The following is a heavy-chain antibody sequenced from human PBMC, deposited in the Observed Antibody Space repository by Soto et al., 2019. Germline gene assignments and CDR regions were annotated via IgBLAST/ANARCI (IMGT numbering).Heavy chain of an antibody. D-gene: IGHD2-2*01. Sequence: LLESGGGLVQPGGSLRLPGAASGLPFPSYAMNWVRKAPGKGLEWVSAIGGSGANTYYADSVKGRLTISRENSKNTVYLQMNSLRGEDTAVYYCAKGSSSTQYLNYYFYHMDVWGKGTTVSVSS. V-gene: IGHV3-23*01. J-gene: IGHJ6*03. CDR2: IGGSGANT. CDR3: AKGSSSTQYLNYYFYHMDV. CDR1: GLPFPSYA.